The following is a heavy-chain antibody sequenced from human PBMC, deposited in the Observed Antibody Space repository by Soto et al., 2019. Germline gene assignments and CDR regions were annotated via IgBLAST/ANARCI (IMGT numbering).Heavy chain of an antibody. Sequence: SATLSLTCTVSGGSISNYYWSWIRQPPGKGLEWIGYIYFSGSTNYNPSLKSRVTLSVDTSKNQFSLKLSSVTAADTAVYYCARRYGGAVDYWGQGTLVTVSS. J-gene: IGHJ4*02. CDR3: ARRYGGAVDY. CDR1: GGSISNYY. CDR2: IYFSGST. V-gene: IGHV4-59*08. D-gene: IGHD3-10*01.